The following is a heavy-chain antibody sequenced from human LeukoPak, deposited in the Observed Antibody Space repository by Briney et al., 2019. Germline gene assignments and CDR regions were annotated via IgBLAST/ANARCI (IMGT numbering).Heavy chain of an antibody. J-gene: IGHJ4*02. CDR1: GGSFSGYY. V-gene: IGHV4-34*01. CDR3: AKGPWWDPPSLFDY. D-gene: IGHD2-8*02. CDR2: INHSGST. Sequence: SETLSLTCAVYGGSFSGYYWSWIRQPPGKGLEWIGEINHSGSTNYNPSLKSRVTISVDTSKNQFSLKLSSVTAEDTAVYYCAKGPWWDPPSLFDYWGQGTLVTVSS.